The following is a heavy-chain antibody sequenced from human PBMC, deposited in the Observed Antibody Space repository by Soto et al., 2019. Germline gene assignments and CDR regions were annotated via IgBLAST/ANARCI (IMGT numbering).Heavy chain of an antibody. CDR1: GFPVSSNY. D-gene: IGHD5-18*01. V-gene: IGHV3-53*01. J-gene: IGHJ1*01. Sequence: EVQLVESGGGLIQPGGSLRLSCAASGFPVSSNYMNWVRQAPGKGLEWVSIIYSGGITYYADSVKGRFTISRDNSKNTVSIQRNNLRAEDTAVYFCAREGYSYGSKYLQYWGQGTLVTVSS. CDR2: IYSGGIT. CDR3: AREGYSYGSKYLQY.